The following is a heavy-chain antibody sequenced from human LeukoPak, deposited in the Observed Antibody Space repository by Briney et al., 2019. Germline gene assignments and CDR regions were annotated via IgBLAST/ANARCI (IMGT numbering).Heavy chain of an antibody. CDR3: VRHDGRGGNTMGALDS. CDR2: LYSGRTT. CDR1: GDSFTSSSHH. V-gene: IGHV4-39*01. Sequence: SETLSLTCTVSGDSFTSSSHHWGWIRQSPGKGLEWIASLYSGRTTYYNPTLNSRVTISLVTSKNQFSLQLNSVTAADTAIYYCVRHDGRGGNTMGALDSWGQGSLVTVSS. J-gene: IGHJ4*02. D-gene: IGHD3-3*01.